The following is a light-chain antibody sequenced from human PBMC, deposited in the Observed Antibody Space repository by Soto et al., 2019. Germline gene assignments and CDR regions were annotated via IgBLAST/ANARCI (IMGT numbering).Light chain of an antibody. CDR1: QSLLYDSNNKNY. J-gene: IGKJ4*01. Sequence: DILMSQSPDSLAASLGERATINCKSSQSLLYDSNNKNYLAWYQQKPGQPPKLLIYWASMRESGVPDRFSGSGSGTDFTLTITSLQAEDVAVYYCQQYYSLPLTFGGGTKVDIK. CDR2: WAS. V-gene: IGKV4-1*01. CDR3: QQYYSLPLT.